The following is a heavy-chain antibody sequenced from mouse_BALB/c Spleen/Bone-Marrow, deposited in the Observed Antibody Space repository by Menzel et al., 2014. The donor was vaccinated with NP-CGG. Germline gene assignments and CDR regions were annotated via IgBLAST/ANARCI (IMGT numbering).Heavy chain of an antibody. CDR2: ISDGGTYT. CDR3: ARDKGGYYVGGFAY. V-gene: IGHV5-4*02. D-gene: IGHD2-3*01. J-gene: IGHJ3*01. Sequence: EVQLQESGGGLVKPGGSLKLSCAASGFTFSDYYMYWVRQTPEKRLEWVATISDGGTYTYHSDSVKGRFTISRDNARNNLYLQMSSLKSEDTAMYYCARDKGGYYVGGFAYWGQGTLVTVSA. CDR1: GFTFSDYY.